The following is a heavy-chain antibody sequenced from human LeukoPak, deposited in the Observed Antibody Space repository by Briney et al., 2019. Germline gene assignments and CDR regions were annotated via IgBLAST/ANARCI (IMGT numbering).Heavy chain of an antibody. D-gene: IGHD3-16*01. CDR2: TYYRSKWYN. Sequence: SQTLSLTCAISGDSVSSNTAAWNWIRRSPSRGLEWLGRTYYRSKWYNDYAISVRSRITINPDTSKNQFSLQLNSVTPEDTAVYYCARDWGTLTDGFDIWGQGTMVIVSS. V-gene: IGHV6-1*01. CDR3: ARDWGTLTDGFDI. J-gene: IGHJ3*02. CDR1: GDSVSSNTAA.